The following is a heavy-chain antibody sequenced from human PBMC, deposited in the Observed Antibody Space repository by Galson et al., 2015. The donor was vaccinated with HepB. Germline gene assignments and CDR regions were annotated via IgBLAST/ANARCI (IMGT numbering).Heavy chain of an antibody. D-gene: IGHD3-3*02. Sequence: SLRLSCAANGLTFSSYGMTWVRQAQGKGLERVSASRERGDSTYYADSVKGRFTISRDNSKNTLFLQMNSLRAEDTAVYYCAKDQLFCPSTRALISCFAYWGHGTLVTVSS. J-gene: IGHJ4*01. CDR3: AKDQLFCPSTRALISCFAY. V-gene: IGHV3-23*01. CDR2: SRERGDST. CDR1: GLTFSSYG.